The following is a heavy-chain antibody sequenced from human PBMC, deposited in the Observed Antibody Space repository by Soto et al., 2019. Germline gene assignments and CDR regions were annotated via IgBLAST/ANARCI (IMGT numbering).Heavy chain of an antibody. D-gene: IGHD6-19*01. V-gene: IGHV4-31*03. CDR2: IYYSGST. J-gene: IGHJ3*02. CDR1: GGSVSSGDYY. Sequence: SETLSLTCTVSGGSVSSGDYYWSWIRQHPGKGLEWIGYIYYSGSTYYNPSLKSRLTISLDSSKNHFSLHLNTVTAADTATYYCARDYSSGSWGAFDIWGQGTMVTVSS. CDR3: ARDYSSGSWGAFDI.